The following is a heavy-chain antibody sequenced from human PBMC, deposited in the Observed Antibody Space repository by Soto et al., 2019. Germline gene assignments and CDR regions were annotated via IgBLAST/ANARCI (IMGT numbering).Heavy chain of an antibody. CDR2: ISAGGDST. J-gene: IGHJ4*02. V-gene: IGHV3-23*01. Sequence: EVKVLESGGGLVQPGGSLRLSCATSGFTFSLYPMNWVRLAPGKGLEWVSGISAGGDSTYYADSVKGRFTIFRDNSKNSVYLQMNSLRVEDTAVYYCARRVWGQGTLVTVSS. CDR1: GFTFSLYP. CDR3: ARRV.